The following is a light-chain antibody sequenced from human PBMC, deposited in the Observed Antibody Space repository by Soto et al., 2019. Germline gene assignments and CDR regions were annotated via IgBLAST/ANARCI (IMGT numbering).Light chain of an antibody. V-gene: IGKV3-15*01. CDR2: GAS. J-gene: IGKJ4*01. Sequence: EIVMTQSPATLSVSPGERATLSGRASQSVSNNLTWYQQKPGQPPRLLIYGASTRATGVPGRFSGSGSGTEFTLTISSLQSEEFAVYYCHQRSSWPLTVGGGTKVDIK. CDR3: HQRSSWPLT. CDR1: QSVSNN.